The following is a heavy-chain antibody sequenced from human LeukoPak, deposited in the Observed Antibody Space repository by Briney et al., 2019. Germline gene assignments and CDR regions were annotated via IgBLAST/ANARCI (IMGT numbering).Heavy chain of an antibody. CDR2: INPSGGST. Sequence: ASVKVSCKASGYTFTSYYMHWVRQAPGQGLEWMGIINPSGGSTSYAQKFQGRVTMTRDTSTSTVYMELSSLRSVDTAVYYCARVPRYDSSGYFFDYWGQGTLVTVSS. J-gene: IGHJ4*02. D-gene: IGHD3-22*01. V-gene: IGHV1-46*01. CDR3: ARVPRYDSSGYFFDY. CDR1: GYTFTSYY.